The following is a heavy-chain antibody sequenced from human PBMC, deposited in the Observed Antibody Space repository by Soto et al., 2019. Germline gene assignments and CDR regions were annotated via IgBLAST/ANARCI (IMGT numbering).Heavy chain of an antibody. D-gene: IGHD2-21*01. V-gene: IGHV1-8*01. J-gene: IGHJ5*01. CDR1: GYTFASYD. Sequence: QVQLVQSGAEVKTPGASVKVSGKASGYTFASYDINGVRQAPGQGLEWMGWMNPNSGNTGYAQKFQGRLTMTRDTALSIAHMELSSLRNEDTAVYYCARSDGYNFNWLDSWGQGTLVTVSA. CDR3: ARSDGYNFNWLDS. CDR2: MNPNSGNT.